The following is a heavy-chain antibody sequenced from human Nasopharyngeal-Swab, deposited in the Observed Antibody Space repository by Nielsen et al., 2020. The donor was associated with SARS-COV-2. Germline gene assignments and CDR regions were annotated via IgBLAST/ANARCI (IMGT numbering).Heavy chain of an antibody. CDR3: TRAGYSGSYGGFDS. V-gene: IGHV3-74*01. Sequence: GGSLRLSCAASGFTFNSYWMHWVRQAPGKGLVWVSRINTDATSISYADSVKGRFTIFRDNAKNMVFLQMNSLTAEDTAIYYCTRAGYSGSYGGFDSWGQGTLVSVSS. D-gene: IGHD1-26*01. CDR1: GFTFNSYW. CDR2: INTDATSI. J-gene: IGHJ4*02.